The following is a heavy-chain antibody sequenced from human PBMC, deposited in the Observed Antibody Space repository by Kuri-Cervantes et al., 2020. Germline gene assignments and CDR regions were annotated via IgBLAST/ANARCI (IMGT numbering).Heavy chain of an antibody. Sequence: GGSLRFSCAASGFTFSSYGMHWVRQAPGQGLEWMGWINPNSGGTNYAQKFQGRVTMTRDTSISTAYMELSRLRSDDTAVYYCAKSTGRVDWFDPWGQGTLVTVSS. CDR1: GFTFSSYG. CDR2: INPNSGGT. J-gene: IGHJ5*02. V-gene: IGHV1-2*02. CDR3: AKSTGRVDWFDP. D-gene: IGHD1-1*01.